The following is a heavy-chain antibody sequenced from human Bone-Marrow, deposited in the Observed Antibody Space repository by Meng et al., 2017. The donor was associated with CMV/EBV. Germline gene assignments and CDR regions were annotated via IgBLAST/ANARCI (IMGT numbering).Heavy chain of an antibody. CDR3: AKHNGGAVPAAIGY. CDR1: GFTFSSYW. V-gene: IGHV3-74*01. J-gene: IGHJ4*02. D-gene: IGHD2-2*01. CDR2: VDTFGNIR. Sequence: GESLKISCAASGFTFSSYWMHWVRQAPGRGLVWLARVDTFGNIRHYADSVKGRFTISRDNSKNTLYLQMNSLRAEDTAVYYCAKHNGGAVPAAIGYWGQGTLVTVSS.